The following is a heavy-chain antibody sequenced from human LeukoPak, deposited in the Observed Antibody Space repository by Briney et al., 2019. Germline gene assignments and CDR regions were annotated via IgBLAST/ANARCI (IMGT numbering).Heavy chain of an antibody. D-gene: IGHD5-12*01. J-gene: IGHJ4*02. V-gene: IGHV3-21*01. CDR3: ARGASGPGVATIVY. Sequence: GGSLRLSCAASGFTFSSYSMNWVRQAPGKGLEWVSSISSSSSYIYYADSVKGRFTISRDNAKNSLYLQMNSQRAEDTAVYYCARGASGPGVATIVYWGQGTLVTVSS. CDR2: ISSSSSYI. CDR1: GFTFSSYS.